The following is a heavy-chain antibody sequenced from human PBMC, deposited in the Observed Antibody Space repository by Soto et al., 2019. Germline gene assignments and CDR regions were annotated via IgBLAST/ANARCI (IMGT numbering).Heavy chain of an antibody. CDR1: GFTLSDYY. Sequence: GGSLRLSCAASGFTLSDYYMSWIRQAPGKGLEWVSYISSSGSTIYYADSVKGRFTISRDNAKNSLYLQMNSLRAEDTAVYYCARVSGGSYYYYYYYGMDVWGQGTTVTVSS. J-gene: IGHJ6*02. D-gene: IGHD1-26*01. CDR2: ISSSGSTI. V-gene: IGHV3-11*01. CDR3: ARVSGGSYYYYYYYGMDV.